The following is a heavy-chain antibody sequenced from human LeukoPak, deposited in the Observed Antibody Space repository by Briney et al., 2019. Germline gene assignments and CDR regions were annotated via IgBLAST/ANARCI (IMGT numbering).Heavy chain of an antibody. V-gene: IGHV3-49*04. J-gene: IGHJ4*02. CDR1: GFTFGDYA. CDR3: TRDRGSRYYFDY. D-gene: IGHD1-26*01. CDR2: IRSKAYGGTT. Sequence: GGSLRLPCTASGFTFGDYAMSWVRQAPGKGLEWVGFIRSKAYGGTTEYAASVKGRFTISRDDSKSIAYLQMNSLKTEDTAVYYCTRDRGSRYYFDYWGQGTLVTVSS.